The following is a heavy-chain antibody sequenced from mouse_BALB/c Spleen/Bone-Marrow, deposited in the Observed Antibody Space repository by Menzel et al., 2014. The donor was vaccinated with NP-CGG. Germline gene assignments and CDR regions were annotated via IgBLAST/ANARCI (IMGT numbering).Heavy chain of an antibody. Sequence: EVQLQQSGAELVKPGASVKLSCTASGFNIKDSYMHWVKQRPEQGLEWIGRIAPANGNTEYDPKFQDKATITADTSSNTACLQVSGLTSEDTAGYCCVRSPGEVNYWGQGTLVTVSA. D-gene: IGHD1-3*01. J-gene: IGHJ3*01. CDR2: IAPANGNT. V-gene: IGHV14-3*02. CDR1: GFNIKDSY. CDR3: VRSPGEVNY.